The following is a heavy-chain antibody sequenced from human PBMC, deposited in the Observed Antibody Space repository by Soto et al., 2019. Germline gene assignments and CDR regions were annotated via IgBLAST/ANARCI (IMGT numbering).Heavy chain of an antibody. V-gene: IGHV4-30-2*05. CDR2: IYHTGST. J-gene: IGHJ6*02. CDR3: ARGGRRSPGMDV. Sequence: SETHSLTSTVSGGSSISGGYSWTWIRKPPGKGLEWIGFIYHTGSTYYNPSLKSRVTISVDTSKNQFSLKLSSVTAADTAVYYCARGGRRSPGMDVWGQGTTVTVSS. CDR1: GGSSISGGYS.